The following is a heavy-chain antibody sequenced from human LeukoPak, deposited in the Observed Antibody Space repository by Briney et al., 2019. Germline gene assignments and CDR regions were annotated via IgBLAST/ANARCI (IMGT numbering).Heavy chain of an antibody. Sequence: GRSLRLSCAASGFTFSSYAIHWVRQAPGKGLEWVTIISYDGGNKYYADSVKGRFTISRDNSKNTLYLQMNSLGAEDTAVYYCARDPGPYGDYMDVWGQGTLVTVSS. D-gene: IGHD1-1*01. CDR1: GFTFSSYA. CDR2: ISYDGGNK. J-gene: IGHJ4*02. CDR3: ARDPGPYGDYMDV. V-gene: IGHV3-30*04.